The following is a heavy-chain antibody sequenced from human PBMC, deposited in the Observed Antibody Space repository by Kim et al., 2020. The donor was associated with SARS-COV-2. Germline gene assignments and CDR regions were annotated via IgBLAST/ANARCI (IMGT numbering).Heavy chain of an antibody. CDR2: ISGGGGDST. V-gene: IGHV3-23*01. D-gene: IGHD2-8*02. CDR1: GFSFSDFA. CDR3: AKDRRGFCTGGSCYP. J-gene: IGHJ5*02. Sequence: GGSLRLSCAVSGFSFSDFAMSWVRQAPGKGLEWVSGISGGGGDSTSYAGSVKGRFTVSRDDSNNILYLQMNGLTAEATAIYFCAKDRRGFCTGGSCYPW.